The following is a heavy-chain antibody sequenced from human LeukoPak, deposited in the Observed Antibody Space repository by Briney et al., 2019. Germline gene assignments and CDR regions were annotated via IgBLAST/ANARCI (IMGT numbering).Heavy chain of an antibody. V-gene: IGHV3-30*03. CDR2: ISYDGSNK. Sequence: GRSLRLSCAASGFTFSSYGMHWVRQAPGKGLEWVAVISYDGSNKYYADSVKGRFTISRDNSKNTLYLQMNSLRAEDTAVYYCARERSRGFDYWGQGTLVTVSS. CDR1: GFTFSSYG. CDR3: ARERSRGFDY. J-gene: IGHJ4*02. D-gene: IGHD3-10*01.